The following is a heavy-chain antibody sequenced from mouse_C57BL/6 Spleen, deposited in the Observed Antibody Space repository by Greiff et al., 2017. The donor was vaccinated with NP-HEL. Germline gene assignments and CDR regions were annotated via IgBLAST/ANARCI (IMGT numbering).Heavy chain of an antibody. CDR3: AKSELRPSYMDY. Sequence: QVQLQQSGPELVKPGASVKISCKASGYAFSSSWMNWVKQRPGKGLEWIGRIYPGDGATNYNGKFKGKATLTADKSSSTAYMQLSSLTSEDSAVYFCAKSELRPSYMDYWGQGTSVTVSS. D-gene: IGHD3-2*02. CDR1: GYAFSSSW. CDR2: IYPGDGAT. V-gene: IGHV1-82*01. J-gene: IGHJ4*01.